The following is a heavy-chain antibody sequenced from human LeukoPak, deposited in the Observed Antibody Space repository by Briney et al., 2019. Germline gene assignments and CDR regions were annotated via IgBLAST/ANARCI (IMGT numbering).Heavy chain of an antibody. CDR3: AKDSLRNYYGSGSRKSPFDY. Sequence: GESLRLSCAASGFTFTTYWMSWVRQAPGKGLEWVAHIKQDGTEKYYVDSVKGRFTISRDNSKNTLYLQMNSLRAEDTAVYYCAKDSLRNYYGSGSRKSPFDYWGQGTLVTVSS. V-gene: IGHV3-7*03. D-gene: IGHD3-10*01. J-gene: IGHJ4*02. CDR2: IKQDGTEK. CDR1: GFTFTTYW.